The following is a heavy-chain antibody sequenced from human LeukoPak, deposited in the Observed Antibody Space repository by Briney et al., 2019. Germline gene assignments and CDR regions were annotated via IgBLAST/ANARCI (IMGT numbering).Heavy chain of an antibody. CDR3: ARGSLITFGGVIVYNWFDP. V-gene: IGHV3-11*04. Sequence: SSSSGSTIYYADSVKGRFTISRDNAKNSLYLQMNSLRAEDTAVYYCARGSLITFGGVIVYNWFDPWGQGTLVTVSS. J-gene: IGHJ5*02. CDR2: SSSSGSTI. D-gene: IGHD3-16*02.